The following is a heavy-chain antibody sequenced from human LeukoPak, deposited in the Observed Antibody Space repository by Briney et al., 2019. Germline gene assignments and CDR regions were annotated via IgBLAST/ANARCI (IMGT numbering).Heavy chain of an antibody. V-gene: IGHV1-18*01. D-gene: IGHD3-22*01. CDR1: GYTFTSYG. CDR3: ARDVSSSGYGYYFDY. J-gene: IGHJ4*02. CDR2: ISAYNGNT. Sequence: ASVKVSCKASGYTFTSYGISWVRQAPGQGLEWMGWISAYNGNTNYAQKLQGRVTMTTDTSTSTAYMELRSLRSDDTAVYYCARDVSSSGYGYYFDYWGQGTLVTVSP.